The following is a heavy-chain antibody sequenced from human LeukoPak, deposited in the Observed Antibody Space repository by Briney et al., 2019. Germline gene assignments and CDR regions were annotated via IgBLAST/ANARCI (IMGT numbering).Heavy chain of an antibody. CDR1: NGSFTEYF. V-gene: IGHV4-34*01. CDR3: AREKFLGRLTRVLDT. D-gene: IGHD3-3*01. J-gene: IGHJ5*02. Sequence: SETLSLTCVVNNGSFTEYFWSWIRQPPGKGLEWIGEVYHSGSTNYNPSLKSRLSISADMSKKQFSLKLNSLTAADTAVYYCAREKFLGRLTRVLDTWGQGTLVTVSS. CDR2: VYHSGST.